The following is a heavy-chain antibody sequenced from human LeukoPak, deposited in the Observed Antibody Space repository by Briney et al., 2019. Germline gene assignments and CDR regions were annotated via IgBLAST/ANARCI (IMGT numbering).Heavy chain of an antibody. D-gene: IGHD3-9*01. CDR1: GGSFSGYY. CDR2: INHSGST. CDR3: ASSRYYDILTIDY. Sequence: SETLSLTCAVYGGSFSGYYWSWIRQPPGKGLEWIGEINHSGSTNYNPSLKSRVTISVDTSKNQFSLKLSSVTAADTAVYYCASSRYYDILTIDYWGQGTLVTVSS. V-gene: IGHV4-34*01. J-gene: IGHJ4*02.